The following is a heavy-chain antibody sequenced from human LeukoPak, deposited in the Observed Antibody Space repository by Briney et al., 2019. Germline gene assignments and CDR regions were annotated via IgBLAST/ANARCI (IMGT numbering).Heavy chain of an antibody. CDR1: GFTFSSYA. CDR2: ISGSGGST. D-gene: IGHD6-13*01. J-gene: IGHJ4*02. V-gene: IGHV3-23*01. CDR3: ANQGPRALADY. Sequence: GGSLRLSCAASGFTFSSYAMGWVRQAPGKGLEWVSAISGSGGSTYYADSVKGRFTISRDNPKNTLYLQMNSLRAEDTAVYYCANQGPRALADYWGQGTLVTVSS.